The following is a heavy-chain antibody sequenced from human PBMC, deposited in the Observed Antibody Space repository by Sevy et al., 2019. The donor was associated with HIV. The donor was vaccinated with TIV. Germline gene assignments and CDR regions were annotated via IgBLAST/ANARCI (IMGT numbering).Heavy chain of an antibody. D-gene: IGHD1-1*01. CDR1: GGTFSSYA. CDR2: IIPIFGTT. Sequence: ASVKVSCKASGGTFSSYAISWVRQAPGQGLEWMGGIIPIFGTTNYAQTFQGRVTITADESTSTAYMELSSLRSEDTAVYYCAREGGGNGAFDIWGQGTMVTVSS. J-gene: IGHJ3*02. CDR3: AREGGGNGAFDI. V-gene: IGHV1-69*13.